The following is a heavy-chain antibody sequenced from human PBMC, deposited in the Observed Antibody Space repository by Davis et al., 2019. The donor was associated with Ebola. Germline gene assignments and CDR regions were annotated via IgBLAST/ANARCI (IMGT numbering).Heavy chain of an antibody. Sequence: ASVKVSCKASGYTFTGYYMHWVRQAPGQGLEWMGWINPNSGGTNYAQKFQGRVTMTRDTSISTAYMELSSLRSEDTAVYYCARSYGDNWFDPWGQGTLVTVSS. J-gene: IGHJ5*02. D-gene: IGHD4-17*01. CDR3: ARSYGDNWFDP. V-gene: IGHV1-2*02. CDR2: INPNSGGT. CDR1: GYTFTGYY.